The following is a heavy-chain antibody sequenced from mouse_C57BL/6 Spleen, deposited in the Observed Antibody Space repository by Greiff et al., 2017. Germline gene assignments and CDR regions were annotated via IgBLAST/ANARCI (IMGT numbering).Heavy chain of an antibody. Sequence: QVQLQQSGAELVKPGASVKLSCKASGYTFTSYWMHWVKQRPGQGLEWIGMIHPNSGSTNYNEKFKSKATLTVDKSSSTAYMQLSSLTSEDSAVYYCARSNDYGLDYRGQGTTLTVSS. D-gene: IGHD2-4*01. CDR1: GYTFTSYW. CDR3: ARSNDYGLDY. V-gene: IGHV1-64*01. CDR2: IHPNSGST. J-gene: IGHJ2*01.